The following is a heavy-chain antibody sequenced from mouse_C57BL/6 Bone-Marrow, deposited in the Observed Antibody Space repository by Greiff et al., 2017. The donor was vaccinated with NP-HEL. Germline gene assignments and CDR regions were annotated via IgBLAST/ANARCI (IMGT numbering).Heavy chain of an antibody. CDR1: GFSLTSYG. V-gene: IGHV2-6-1*01. J-gene: IGHJ4*01. Sequence: QVQLKESGPGLVAPSQSLSITCTVSGFSLTSYGVHWVRQPPGKGLEWLVVIWSDGSTTYNSAPKSRLSISKDNSKSQVFLIRNSLQTDDTAMYYCGRHDYGSDAMDYWGQGTTVTVSS. CDR3: GRHDYGSDAMDY. CDR2: IWSDGST. D-gene: IGHD1-1*01.